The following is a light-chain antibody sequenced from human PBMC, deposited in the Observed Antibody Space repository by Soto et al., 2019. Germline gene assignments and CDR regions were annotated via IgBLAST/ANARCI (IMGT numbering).Light chain of an antibody. CDR3: CSYAGSSTWV. V-gene: IGLV2-23*01. Sequence: QSVLTQPASVSGSPGQSITISCTGTSSDVGSYNLVSWYQQHPGKAPKLMIYEGSKRPSGVSNRFSGSKSGNTASLTISGLQAEDAADYYGCSYAGSSTWVFGTGTKLTVL. J-gene: IGLJ1*01. CDR2: EGS. CDR1: SSDVGSYNL.